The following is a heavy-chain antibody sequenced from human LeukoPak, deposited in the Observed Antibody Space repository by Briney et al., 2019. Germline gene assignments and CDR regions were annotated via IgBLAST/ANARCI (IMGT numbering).Heavy chain of an antibody. CDR2: ISYDGSNK. Sequence: GRSLILSCAASGFTFSSYGMHGVRQAPGKGLEWVVVISYDGSNKYYADSVKGRFTISRDNSKNTLYLQMNSLRAEDTAVYYCASDIVVVSGFDYWGQGTLVTVSS. V-gene: IGHV3-30*03. J-gene: IGHJ4*02. CDR1: GFTFSSYG. D-gene: IGHD2-15*01. CDR3: ASDIVVVSGFDY.